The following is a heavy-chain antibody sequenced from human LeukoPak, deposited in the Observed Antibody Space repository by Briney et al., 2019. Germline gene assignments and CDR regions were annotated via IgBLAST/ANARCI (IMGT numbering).Heavy chain of an antibody. J-gene: IGHJ5*02. CDR3: TRDLMSSISRGWFDP. V-gene: IGHV3-7*01. D-gene: IGHD2-2*01. CDR1: GVTFSSYW. CDR2: IKEDGSEK. Sequence: GGSLRLSCAASGVTFSSYWMSWVRQPPGKGLEWVANIKEDGSEKYYVDSVKGRFTISRDNAKNSLYLQMNSLRAEDTAVYYCTRDLMSSISRGWFDPWGQGTLVTVSS.